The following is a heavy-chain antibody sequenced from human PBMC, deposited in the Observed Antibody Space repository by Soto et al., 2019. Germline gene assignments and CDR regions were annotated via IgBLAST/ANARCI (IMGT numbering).Heavy chain of an antibody. CDR2: IYYSGST. CDR3: ARDNDYGDYEHYFDY. V-gene: IGHV4-30-4*01. J-gene: IGHJ4*02. D-gene: IGHD4-17*01. Sequence: QVQLQESGPGLVKPSQTLSLTCTVSGGSISSGDYYWSWIRQPPGKGLEWIGYIYYSGSTYYNPSLKSRVTLSVDTSKNQFSLKLSSVTAADTAVYYCARDNDYGDYEHYFDYWGQGTLVTVSS. CDR1: GGSISSGDYY.